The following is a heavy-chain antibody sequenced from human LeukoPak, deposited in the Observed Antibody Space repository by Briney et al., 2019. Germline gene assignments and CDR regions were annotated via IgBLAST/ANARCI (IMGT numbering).Heavy chain of an antibody. CDR1: GGSISSGGYY. Sequence: SETLSLTCTVSGGSISSGGYYWSWIRQHPGKGLEWIGNIYYSGSTYYNPSLKSRVTISVDTSKSQFSLKLSSVTAADTAVYYCARDVYSSGWYYYGMDVWGQGTTVTVSS. V-gene: IGHV4-31*03. CDR3: ARDVYSSGWYYYGMDV. D-gene: IGHD6-19*01. J-gene: IGHJ6*02. CDR2: IYYSGST.